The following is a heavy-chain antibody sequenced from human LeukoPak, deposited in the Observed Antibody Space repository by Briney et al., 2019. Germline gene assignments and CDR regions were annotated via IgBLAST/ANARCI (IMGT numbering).Heavy chain of an antibody. CDR2: IYHSGST. D-gene: IGHD2-2*01. CDR3: ARDYCSSTSCPERSAFDI. V-gene: IGHV4-4*02. CDR1: GGSISSSNW. Sequence: SETLSLTCAVSGGSISSSNWWSWVRQPPGKGLEWIGEIYHSGSTNYNPSLKSRATISVDKSKNQSSLKLGSVTAADTAVYYCARDYCSSTSCPERSAFDIWGQGTMITVSS. J-gene: IGHJ3*02.